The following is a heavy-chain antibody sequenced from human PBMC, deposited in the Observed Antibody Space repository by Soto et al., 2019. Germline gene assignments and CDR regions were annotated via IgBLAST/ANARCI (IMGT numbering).Heavy chain of an antibody. CDR3: VRGGTIVGSIAPFAY. J-gene: IGHJ4*02. Sequence: QVQLVQSGAEVTKPGASVKVSCKTSGYTFISYHMHWVRQAPGQGLEWMGTMNPDGGTTRYAQKFRARVTMTRATSTSTAYREVRSLRSEDTTVYYCVRGGTIVGSIAPFAYWGQGTPVTVSS. D-gene: IGHD1-26*01. CDR2: MNPDGGTT. V-gene: IGHV1-46*03. CDR1: GYTFISYH.